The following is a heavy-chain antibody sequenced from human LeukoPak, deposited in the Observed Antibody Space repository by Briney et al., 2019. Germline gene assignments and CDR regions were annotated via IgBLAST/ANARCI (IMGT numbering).Heavy chain of an antibody. Sequence: GGSLRLSCAVSGFTFSNYWMSWARQSPGKGLEWVANIYLDGSRAYYVDSVKGRFTISRDNAKNSLFLQMSSLSAEDTAVYYCGRAGPVTKDHFIDVWGKGTTVTVSS. J-gene: IGHJ6*03. V-gene: IGHV3-7*01. CDR1: GFTFSNYW. CDR3: GRAGPVTKDHFIDV. CDR2: IYLDGSRA. D-gene: IGHD2-2*01.